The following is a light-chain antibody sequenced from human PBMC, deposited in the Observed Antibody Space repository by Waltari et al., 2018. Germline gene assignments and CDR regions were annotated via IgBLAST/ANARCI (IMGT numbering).Light chain of an antibody. CDR2: AAS. J-gene: IGKJ4*01. V-gene: IGKV1D-12*01. CDR1: QDIGNW. CDR3: QQANTFPPGVT. Sequence: DIQMTQSPSSVSASVGDSINITCRASQDIGNWLAWYQQKPGTAPKLLIYAASRLQRGVPARFSGSGFGTDFTLTIVSLQPEDFATYFCQQANTFPPGVTFGGGTKVEI.